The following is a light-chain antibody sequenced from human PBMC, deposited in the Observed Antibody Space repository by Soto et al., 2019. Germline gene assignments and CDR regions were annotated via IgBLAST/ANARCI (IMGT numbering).Light chain of an antibody. Sequence: DIQMTQSPSSLSASVGDRVTITCRASQSIRTYLNWYQQKPGKAPKLLIYAASSLQSGVPSRFSGSGSGTDFTLTISSLQPDDFATYYCQLSDSSFTLGQATRLEIK. CDR1: QSIRTY. V-gene: IGKV1-39*01. CDR3: QLSDSSFT. J-gene: IGKJ5*01. CDR2: AAS.